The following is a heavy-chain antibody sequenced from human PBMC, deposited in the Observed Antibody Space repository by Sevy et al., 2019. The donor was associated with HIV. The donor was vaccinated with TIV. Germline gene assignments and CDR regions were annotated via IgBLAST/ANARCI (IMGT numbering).Heavy chain of an antibody. CDR2: ISSSSSYI. D-gene: IGHD6-13*01. V-gene: IGHV3-21*01. Sequence: GGSLRLSCAASGFTFSSYSMNWVRQAPGKGLEWVSSISSSSSYIYYADSVKGRFTISRDNAKNSLYLQMNSLRAEDTAVYYCARDPPYSSSWTTFDYWGQGTLVTVSS. J-gene: IGHJ4*02. CDR3: ARDPPYSSSWTTFDY. CDR1: GFTFSSYS.